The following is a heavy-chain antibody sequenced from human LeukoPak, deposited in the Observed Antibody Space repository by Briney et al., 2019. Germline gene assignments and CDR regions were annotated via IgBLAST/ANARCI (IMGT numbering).Heavy chain of an antibody. J-gene: IGHJ5*02. V-gene: IGHV4-39*07. CDR3: ARERGVFDGARNYGDYDINWFDP. CDR1: GGSISSSSYY. D-gene: IGHD4-17*01. Sequence: PSQTLSLTCTVSGGSISSSSYYWGWIRQPPGKGLEWIGSIYYSGSTYYNPSLKSRVTISVDTSKNQFSLKLSSVTAADTAVYYCARERGVFDGARNYGDYDINWFDPWGQGTLVTVSS. CDR2: IYYSGST.